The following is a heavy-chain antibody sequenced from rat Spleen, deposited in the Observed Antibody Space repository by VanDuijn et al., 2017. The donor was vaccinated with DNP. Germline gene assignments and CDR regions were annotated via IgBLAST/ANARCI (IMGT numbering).Heavy chain of an antibody. CDR1: GFTFNNYW. CDR3: ARQEINYGSYYFDY. D-gene: IGHD1-3*01. V-gene: IGHV5-31*01. Sequence: EVQLVESGGDLVQPGRSLKLSCVASGFTFNNYWMTWIRQVPGKGPEWVASISSSGGSTYYPDSVKGRLTISRDNAKSTLYLQMDSLRSEETATYYCARQEINYGSYYFDYWGQGVMVTVSS. J-gene: IGHJ2*01. CDR2: ISSSGGST.